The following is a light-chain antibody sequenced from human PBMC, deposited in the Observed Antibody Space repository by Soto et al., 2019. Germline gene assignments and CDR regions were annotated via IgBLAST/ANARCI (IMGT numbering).Light chain of an antibody. CDR1: QSVSSSS. V-gene: IGKV3-20*01. J-gene: IGKJ5*01. Sequence: EIVLTQSPGTLSLSPGERATLSCRASQSVSSSSLAWYQQRPGQAPRLLIYGTSSRATGIPDRFSGSGSGTDFTLTISRLEPEDFAVYYCQQYGSSPITFGQGTRLEIK. CDR2: GTS. CDR3: QQYGSSPIT.